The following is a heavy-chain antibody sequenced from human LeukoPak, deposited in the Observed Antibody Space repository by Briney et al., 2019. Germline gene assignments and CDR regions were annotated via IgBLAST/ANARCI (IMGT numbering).Heavy chain of an antibody. D-gene: IGHD4-17*01. CDR1: GYTFTSYG. CDR3: ARAYGDYLLYYYYYMDV. J-gene: IGHJ6*03. V-gene: IGHV1-18*01. CDR2: ISAYNGNT. Sequence: ASVKVSCKASGYTFTSYGISWVRQAPGQGLEWMGWISAYNGNTNYAQKLQGRVTMTTDTSTSTAYTELRSLRSDDTAVYYCARAYGDYLLYYYYYMDVWGRGTTVTISS.